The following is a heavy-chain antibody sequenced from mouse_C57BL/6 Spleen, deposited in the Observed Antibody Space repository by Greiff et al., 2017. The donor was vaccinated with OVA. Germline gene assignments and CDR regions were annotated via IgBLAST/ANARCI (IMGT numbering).Heavy chain of an antibody. V-gene: IGHV6-6*01. CDR2: IRNKANNHAT. CDR3: TRAFYGYDSDYYAMDY. J-gene: IGHJ4*01. CDR1: GFTFSDAW. D-gene: IGHD2-2*01. Sequence: EVKLVESGGGLVQPGGSMKLSCAASGFTFSDAWMDWVRQSPEKGLEWVAEIRNKANNHATYYAESVKGRFTISRDDSKSSVYLQMNSLRAEDTGIYYCTRAFYGYDSDYYAMDYWGQGTSVTVSS.